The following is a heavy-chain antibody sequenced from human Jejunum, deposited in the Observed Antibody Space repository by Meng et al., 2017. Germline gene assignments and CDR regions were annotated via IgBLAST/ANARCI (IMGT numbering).Heavy chain of an antibody. V-gene: IGHV3-9*01. CDR2: ITWNSGNI. Sequence: GGSLRLSCAVSGFTFDAYAMHWVRQVPGKGLEWVSGITWNSGNIAYADSVKGRFTISRDNAKNSLYLEMNSLRAEDTAFYYCAKDSKGGDGSGSYFDYWGQGTLVTVSS. CDR1: GFTFDAYA. CDR3: AKDSKGGDGSGSYFDY. D-gene: IGHD3-10*01. J-gene: IGHJ4*02.